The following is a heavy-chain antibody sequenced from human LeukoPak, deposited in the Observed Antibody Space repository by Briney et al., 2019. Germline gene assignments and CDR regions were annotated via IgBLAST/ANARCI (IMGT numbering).Heavy chain of an antibody. D-gene: IGHD4-11*01. V-gene: IGHV4-34*01. CDR1: GGSFSGYY. J-gene: IGHJ5*02. CDR2: INHSGST. CDR3: ARGDYILRNWFDP. Sequence: NPSETLSLTCAVYGGSFSGYYWSWIRQPPGKGLEWIGEINHSGSTNYNPSLKSRVTISVDTSKNQFSLKLSSVTAADTAVYYCARGDYILRNWFDPWGQGTLVTVSS.